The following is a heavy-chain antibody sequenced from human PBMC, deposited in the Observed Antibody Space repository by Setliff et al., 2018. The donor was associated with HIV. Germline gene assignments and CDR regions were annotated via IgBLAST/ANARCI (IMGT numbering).Heavy chain of an antibody. V-gene: IGHV4-59*01. J-gene: IGHJ4*02. CDR3: ARHPRGTGRFDY. D-gene: IGHD3-16*01. CDR1: GGSISSYY. CDR2: IYYSGST. Sequence: SETLSLTCTVSGGSISSYYWSWIRQPPGKGLEWIGYIYYSGSTNYNPSLKSRVTISVDTSKNQFSLKLSSVIAADTAMYYCARHPRGTGRFDYWGQGTLVTVSS.